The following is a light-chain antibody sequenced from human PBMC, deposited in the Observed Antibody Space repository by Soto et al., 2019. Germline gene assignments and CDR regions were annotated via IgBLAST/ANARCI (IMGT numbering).Light chain of an antibody. J-gene: IGKJ1*01. CDR1: QSISSW. Sequence: DIQMTQSPSTLSAYVGDRVNITCRASQSISSWLAWYQQKPGKAPKLLIYAASSLESGVPSRFSGSGSGTEFTLTIRSLQPDDFATYHCQQYNAYSLTFGQGTKVEIK. V-gene: IGKV1-5*01. CDR2: AAS. CDR3: QQYNAYSLT.